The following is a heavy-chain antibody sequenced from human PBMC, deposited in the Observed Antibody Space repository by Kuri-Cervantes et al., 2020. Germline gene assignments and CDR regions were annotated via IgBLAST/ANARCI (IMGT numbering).Heavy chain of an antibody. Sequence: GSLRLSCTVSGASISDSYWSWIRQPAGKGLEWIGLIYASGYTNYNPSLKSRVAISVDTSKNQFSLKLSSVTAADTAVYYCARTYYYDSSGYYPGGFDYWGQGTLVTVSS. J-gene: IGHJ4*02. CDR1: GASISDSY. V-gene: IGHV4-4*07. CDR2: IYASGYT. CDR3: ARTYYYDSSGYYPGGFDY. D-gene: IGHD3-22*01.